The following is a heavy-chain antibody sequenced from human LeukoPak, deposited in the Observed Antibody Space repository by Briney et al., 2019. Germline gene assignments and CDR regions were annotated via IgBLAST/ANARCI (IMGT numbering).Heavy chain of an antibody. D-gene: IGHD3-16*01. V-gene: IGHV1-2*02. Sequence: ASVKVSCKASGYTFTGYYMHWVRQAPGQGLEWMGWINPNSGGTNYAQKFQGRVTMTRDTSISTAYMELSRLRSDDTAVYYCARVQYDGGAFDIWGQGTMVTVSS. CDR3: ARVQYDGGAFDI. CDR1: GYTFTGYY. CDR2: INPNSGGT. J-gene: IGHJ3*02.